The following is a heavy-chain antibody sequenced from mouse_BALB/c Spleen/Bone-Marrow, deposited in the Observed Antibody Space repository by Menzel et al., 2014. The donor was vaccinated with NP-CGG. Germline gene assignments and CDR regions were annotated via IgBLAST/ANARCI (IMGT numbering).Heavy chain of an antibody. CDR3: TIFGADGYPRFAY. V-gene: IGHV1-26*01. D-gene: IGHD2-3*01. J-gene: IGHJ3*01. CDR1: GYSFTGYA. CDR2: INPYNGGT. Sequence: EVQLQQSGPELVKPGASMKISCKASGYSFTGYAMNWVKQSHGKNLEWIGLINPYNGGTSYNQKFKGKATLTVDKSSSTAYMELLSLTSEDSAVYYCTIFGADGYPRFAYWGQGTLVTVSA.